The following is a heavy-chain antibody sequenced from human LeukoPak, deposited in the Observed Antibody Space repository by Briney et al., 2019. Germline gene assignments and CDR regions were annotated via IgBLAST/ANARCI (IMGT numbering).Heavy chain of an antibody. CDR1: GGSVNSGTYY. CDR2: IYYSGST. D-gene: IGHD3-22*01. V-gene: IGHV4-61*01. J-gene: IGHJ4*02. CDR3: AGLVGRYSSGLYYYYFDY. Sequence: SETLSFTRTVSGGSVNSGTYYWNWIRQPPGKGLEWIGYIYYSGSTNYNPSLKSRVTISVDTSKNQFSLKLSSVTAADTAVYYCAGLVGRYSSGLYYYYFDYWGQGTLVTVSS.